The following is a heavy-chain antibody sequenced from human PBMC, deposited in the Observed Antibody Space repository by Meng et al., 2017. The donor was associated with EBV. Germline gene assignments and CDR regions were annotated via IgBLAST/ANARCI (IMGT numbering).Heavy chain of an antibody. J-gene: IGHJ4*02. CDR3: TRLDGSYIYY. CDR2: IRSKANSYAT. Sequence: VGAGGALVSLGGSLKLSWSASGFTFSGSAMHWVRKASGKGLEWVGRIRSKANSYATAYAASVKGRFTISRDDSKNTAYLQMNSLKTEDTAVYYCTRLDGSYIYYWGQGTLVTVSS. D-gene: IGHD1-26*01. V-gene: IGHV3-73*01. CDR1: GFTFSGSA.